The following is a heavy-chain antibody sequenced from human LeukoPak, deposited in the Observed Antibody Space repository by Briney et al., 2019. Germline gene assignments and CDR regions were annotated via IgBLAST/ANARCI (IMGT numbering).Heavy chain of an antibody. Sequence: PGGSLRLSCAASGFTFSSYAMSWVRQAPGKGLEWVSIVNGGGTGTYYADSVKGRFTISRDNSKNTLYLQMNSLGADDTAVYYCAKGNWRYFDYWGQGTLVTVSS. CDR1: GFTFSSYA. J-gene: IGHJ4*02. CDR2: VNGGGTGT. V-gene: IGHV3-23*01. CDR3: AKGNWRYFDY. D-gene: IGHD1-1*01.